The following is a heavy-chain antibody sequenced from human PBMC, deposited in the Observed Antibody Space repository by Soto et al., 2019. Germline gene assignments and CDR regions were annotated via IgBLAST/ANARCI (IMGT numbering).Heavy chain of an antibody. CDR2: IVNHGGRK. CDR3: SRDNEYDDNGLDY. D-gene: IGHD1-1*01. Sequence: QVQLVESGGGVVQPGTSLRLSCAASGFLFSRFGMHWVRQAPGKGLEWVAVIVNHGGRKDYADSVRGRFTITRDTYRNTLFLEMSILRVEYTAIYFCSRDNEYDDNGLDYWGQGTLVTVSS. CDR1: GFLFSRFG. J-gene: IGHJ4*02. V-gene: IGHV3-33*01.